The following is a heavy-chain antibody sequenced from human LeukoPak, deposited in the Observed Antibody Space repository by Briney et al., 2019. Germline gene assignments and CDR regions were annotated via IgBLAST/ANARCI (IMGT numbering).Heavy chain of an antibody. V-gene: IGHV5-51*01. CDR3: ARLTMVRGVILPNIDY. D-gene: IGHD3-10*01. CDR2: IYPGDSDT. CDR1: GSTFTSYW. Sequence: GESLQISCQGSGSTFTSYWIGWVRQLPGKGLEWMGIIYPGDSDTRYSPSFQGQVTISADKSISTAYLQWSSLKASDTAMYYCARLTMVRGVILPNIDYWGQGTLVTVSS. J-gene: IGHJ4*02.